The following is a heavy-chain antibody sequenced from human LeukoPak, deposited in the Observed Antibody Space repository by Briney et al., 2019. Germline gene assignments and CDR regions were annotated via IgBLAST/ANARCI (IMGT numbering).Heavy chain of an antibody. V-gene: IGHV1-8*01. CDR1: GYTFTSYD. D-gene: IGHD2-15*01. Sequence: ASVKVSCKASGYTFTSYDINWVRQATGQGLEWMGWMNPNSGNTGYAQKFQGRVTMTTNTSISTAYMELSSLRSEDTAVYYCARGLGYCSGGSCSHFDYWGRGTVVTVSS. CDR2: MNPNSGNT. CDR3: ARGLGYCSGGSCSHFDY. J-gene: IGHJ4*02.